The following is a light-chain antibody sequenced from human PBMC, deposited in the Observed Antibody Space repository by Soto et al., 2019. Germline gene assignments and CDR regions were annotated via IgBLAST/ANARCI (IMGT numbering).Light chain of an antibody. CDR2: GAS. CDR1: QSVNRY. J-gene: IGKJ1*01. V-gene: IGKV3-20*01. Sequence: FGLTQYPAPLSLSPGAGDPLFCRASQSVNRYLAWYQQKPGQAPRLLIYGASNRATGIPDRFSGSGSGTDFTLTISRLEPEDFAVYYCQQYGSSGTSGQRAKVDI. CDR3: QQYGSSGT.